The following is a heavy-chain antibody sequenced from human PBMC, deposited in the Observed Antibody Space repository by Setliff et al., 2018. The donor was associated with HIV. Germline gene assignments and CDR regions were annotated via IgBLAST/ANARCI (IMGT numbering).Heavy chain of an antibody. CDR2: INPSDNRT. D-gene: IGHD3-16*01. V-gene: IGHV1-46*02. J-gene: IGHJ1*01. Sequence: ASVKVSCKASGYTFNNYYMHWVRQAPGQGLEWMGIINPSDNRTYYAQKFQGRVTMTRDTSTSSVYMELRSLRSEDTAVYYCARAYYDSVWGRFWYFQHWGQGTLVTVSS. CDR3: ARAYYDSVWGRFWYFQH. CDR1: GYTFNNYY.